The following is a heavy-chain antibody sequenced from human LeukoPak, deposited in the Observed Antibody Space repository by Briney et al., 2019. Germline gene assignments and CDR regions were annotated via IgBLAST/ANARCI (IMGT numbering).Heavy chain of an antibody. J-gene: IGHJ4*02. V-gene: IGHV3-7*04. D-gene: IGHD2-21*02. CDR1: GFTFNNDW. Sequence: GGSLRLSCAASGFTFNNDWMSWVRQAPGKGLEWVANIKEDGDDIYYVDSVKGRFTISRDNAKNLLYLQMNSLRAEDTAVYYCARDQWRLFDYWGQGTLVTVSP. CDR2: IKEDGDDI. CDR3: ARDQWRLFDY.